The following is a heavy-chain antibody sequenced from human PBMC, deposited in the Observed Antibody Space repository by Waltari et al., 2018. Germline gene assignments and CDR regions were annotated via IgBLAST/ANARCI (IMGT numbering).Heavy chain of an antibody. V-gene: IGHV4-38-2*01. CDR1: GYSISSGYY. CDR2: IYHSGST. CDR3: ARLLRGGVLQSRWFDP. Sequence: QVQLQESGPGLVKPSETLSLTCAVSGYSISSGYYWGWLRQPPGKGLEWIGSIYHSGSTYYNPSLKSRVTISVDTSKNQFSLKLSSVTAADTAVYYCARLLRGGVLQSRWFDPWGQGTLVTVSS. J-gene: IGHJ5*02. D-gene: IGHD2-8*02.